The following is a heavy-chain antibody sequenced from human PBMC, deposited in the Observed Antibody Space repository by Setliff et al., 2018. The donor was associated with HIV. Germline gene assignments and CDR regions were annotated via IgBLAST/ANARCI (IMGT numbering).Heavy chain of an antibody. D-gene: IGHD3-16*01. V-gene: IGHV2-5*02. Sequence: SGPTLVNPTQTLTLTCTFSGFSFSTNGVGVGWIRQPPGKALEWLALIYWDDDKLYNPSLKTRLTVTKDTSKNQVVLTMTNMDPVDTATYLCAHRLHIWDLVDNWGPGTVVTVSS. CDR1: GFSFSTNGVG. CDR3: AHRLHIWDLVDN. CDR2: IYWDDDK. J-gene: IGHJ4*02.